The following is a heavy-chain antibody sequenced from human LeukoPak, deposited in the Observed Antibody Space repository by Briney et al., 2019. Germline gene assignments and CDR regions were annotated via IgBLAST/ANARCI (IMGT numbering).Heavy chain of an antibody. CDR1: GGSISSSSYY. D-gene: IGHD3-3*01. CDR3: ARGTLGDFWSGKSLSWFDP. CDR2: IYYSGST. J-gene: IGHJ5*02. V-gene: IGHV4-39*07. Sequence: SETLSLTCTVSGGSISSSSYYWGWIRQPPGKGLEWIGNIYYSGSTYYNPSLKSRVTVSVDTSKNQFSLKLSSVTAADTAVYYCARGTLGDFWSGKSLSWFDPWGQGTLVTVSS.